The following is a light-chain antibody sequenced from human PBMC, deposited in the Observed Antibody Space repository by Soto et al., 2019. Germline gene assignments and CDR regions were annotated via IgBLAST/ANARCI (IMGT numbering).Light chain of an antibody. CDR1: QSVRSS. J-gene: IGKJ3*01. CDR2: DAS. CDR3: QQRNNWPPEVT. V-gene: IGKV3-11*01. Sequence: EIVLTQSPDTLSLSPGERATLSCRASQSVRSSLAWYQQKPGQAPRLLIYDASNRATGIPTRFSGSGSGTAFTLTISNLEPEDSAVYYCQQRNNWPPEVTFGPGPKVDIK.